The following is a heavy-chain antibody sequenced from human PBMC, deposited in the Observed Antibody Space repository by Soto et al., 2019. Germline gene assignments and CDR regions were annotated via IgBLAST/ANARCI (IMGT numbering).Heavy chain of an antibody. CDR1: GFTFSSYW. CDR2: INNDESST. D-gene: IGHD3-22*01. Sequence: GGSLRLSCAASGFTFSSYWMHLVRQAPGKGLVWVSRINNDESSTNYADSVKGRFTISRDNAKNTLYLQMNSLRAEDTAVYYCVKGYGSSAVGFDYWGQGTLVTVSS. CDR3: VKGYGSSAVGFDY. J-gene: IGHJ4*02. V-gene: IGHV3-74*01.